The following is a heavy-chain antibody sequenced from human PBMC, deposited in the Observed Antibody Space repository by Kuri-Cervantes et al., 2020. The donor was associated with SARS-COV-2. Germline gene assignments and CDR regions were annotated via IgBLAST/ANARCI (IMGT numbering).Heavy chain of an antibody. D-gene: IGHD3-16*01. CDR2: IRYDGSNK. V-gene: IGHV3-30*02. Sequence: GESLKISCAASGFTFSSYGMHWVRQAPGKGLEWVAFIRYDGSNKYYADSVKGRFTISRDNSKNTLYLQMNSLRAEDTAVYYCARDWGIDYWGQGTLVTVSS. J-gene: IGHJ4*02. CDR1: GFTFSSYG. CDR3: ARDWGIDY.